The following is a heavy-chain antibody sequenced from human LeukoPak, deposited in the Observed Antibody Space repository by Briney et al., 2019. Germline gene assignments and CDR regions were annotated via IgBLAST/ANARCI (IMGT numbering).Heavy chain of an antibody. J-gene: IGHJ6*02. D-gene: IGHD5-24*01. CDR2: ISGDGGST. Sequence: GGSLRLSCAASGFTFDDYAMHWVRQAPGKGLEWASLISGDGGSTYYADSVKGRFTISRDNSKNSLYLQMNSLRTEDTALYYCAKDTGYNYGFGMDVWGQGTTVTVSS. CDR3: AKDTGYNYGFGMDV. CDR1: GFTFDDYA. V-gene: IGHV3-43*02.